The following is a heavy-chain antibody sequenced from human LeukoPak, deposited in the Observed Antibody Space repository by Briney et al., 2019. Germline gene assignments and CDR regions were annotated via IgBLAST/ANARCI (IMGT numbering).Heavy chain of an antibody. CDR2: ISSSSSYI. V-gene: IGHV3-21*01. D-gene: IGHD5-24*01. Sequence: GGSLRLSCAASGFTFSNYDMHWVRQAPGKGLEWVSAISSSSSYIYYADSIKGRFTIPRDNAENSLCLQMNSLRAVDTAVYFCARGEEKATITALDSWGQGTLVTVSS. J-gene: IGHJ4*02. CDR1: GFTFSNYD. CDR3: ARGEEKATITALDS.